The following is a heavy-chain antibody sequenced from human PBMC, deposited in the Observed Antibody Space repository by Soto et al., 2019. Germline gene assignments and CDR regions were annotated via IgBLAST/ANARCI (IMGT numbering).Heavy chain of an antibody. D-gene: IGHD6-13*01. J-gene: IGHJ4*02. CDR1: GDSITSYY. CDR3: ARGYISNWFRVDY. CDR2: VYYSGTT. V-gene: IGHV4-59*01. Sequence: QVQLQESGPGMVKASETLSLSCTVSGDSITSYYWTWIRQPPGKGLEWIGYVYYSGTTDYNPSLRSRLKISVDPSKNQFSLNRTSVTAADTAVYYCARGYISNWFRVDYWGQGILVTVSS.